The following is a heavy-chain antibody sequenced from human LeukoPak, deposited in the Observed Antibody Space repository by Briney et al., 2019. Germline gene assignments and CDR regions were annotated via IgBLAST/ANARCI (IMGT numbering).Heavy chain of an antibody. CDR1: GYTLTELS. V-gene: IGHV1-24*01. CDR2: FDPEDGET. D-gene: IGHD6-19*01. Sequence: ASVKVSCKVSGYTLTELSMHWVRQAPGKGLEWMGGFDPEDGETIYAQKFQGRVTMTEDTSTDTAYMELSSLRSEDTAVYYCATDGRAVTGTVHYYYGMDVWGQGTTVTVS. CDR3: ATDGRAVTGTVHYYYGMDV. J-gene: IGHJ6*02.